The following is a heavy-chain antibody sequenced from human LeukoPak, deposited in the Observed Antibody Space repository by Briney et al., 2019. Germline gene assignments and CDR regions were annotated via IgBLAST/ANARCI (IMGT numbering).Heavy chain of an antibody. J-gene: IGHJ4*02. CDR2: IYYSGST. CDR1: GGSISSNNYY. Sequence: PSETLSLTCTVSGGSISSNNYYWGWIRQPPGKGLEWIGSIYYSGSTYYNPSLKSRVTISVDTSKNQFSLKLSSVTAADTAVYYCASATDYGDYAGDYWGQGTLVTVSS. V-gene: IGHV4-39*07. D-gene: IGHD4-17*01. CDR3: ASATDYGDYAGDY.